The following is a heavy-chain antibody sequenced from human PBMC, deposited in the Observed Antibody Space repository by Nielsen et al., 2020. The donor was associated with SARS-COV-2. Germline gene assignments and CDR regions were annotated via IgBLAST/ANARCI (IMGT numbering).Heavy chain of an antibody. CDR2: ISGSGGTT. D-gene: IGHD2-2*02. J-gene: IGHJ3*02. CDR3: AKGPIGSPTAIGAFDI. Sequence: GESLKISCAASGLTFSSYAMSWVRQVPGKGLEWVSAISGSGGTTSYADSVKGRFTISRDTPKNTLYLQMNSLRAEDTAVYYCAKGPIGSPTAIGAFDIWGLGTMVTVSS. CDR1: GLTFSSYA. V-gene: IGHV3-23*01.